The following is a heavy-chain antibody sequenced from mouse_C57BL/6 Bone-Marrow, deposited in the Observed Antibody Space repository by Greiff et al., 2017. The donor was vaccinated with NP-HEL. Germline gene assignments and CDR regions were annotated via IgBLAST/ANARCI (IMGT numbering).Heavy chain of an antibody. CDR1: GYTFTGYW. Sequence: QVQLQQSGAELMKPGASVKLSCKATGYTFTGYWIEWVKQRPGHGLEWIGEILPGSGSTNYNEKFKGKATFTADTSSNTAYMQLSSLTTEDSAISYCASFYYYGSSLGYWYFDVWGTGTTVTVSS. CDR2: ILPGSGST. CDR3: ASFYYYGSSLGYWYFDV. D-gene: IGHD1-1*01. J-gene: IGHJ1*03. V-gene: IGHV1-9*01.